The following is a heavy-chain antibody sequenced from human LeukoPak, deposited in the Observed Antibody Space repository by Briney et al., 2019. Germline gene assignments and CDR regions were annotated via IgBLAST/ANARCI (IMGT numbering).Heavy chain of an antibody. CDR2: ISYDGGNE. J-gene: IGHJ4*02. V-gene: IGHV3-30*18. Sequence: PGRSLRLSCAASGFTFSSYGMHWVRQAPGKGLEWVAVISYDGGNEYYADSVKGRFTISRDNSKNTLYLQMNSLRPEDTAVYYCAKPREGSSSWYAAGWGQGTLVTVSS. D-gene: IGHD6-13*01. CDR1: GFTFSSYG. CDR3: AKPREGSSSWYAAG.